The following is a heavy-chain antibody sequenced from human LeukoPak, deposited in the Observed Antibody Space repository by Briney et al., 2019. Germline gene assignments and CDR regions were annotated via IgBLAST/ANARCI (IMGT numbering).Heavy chain of an antibody. V-gene: IGHV3-49*04. D-gene: IGHD2-2*01. CDR1: GFTFGDYA. Sequence: GGSLRLSCTASGFTFGDYAMSWVRQAPGKGLEWVGFIRSKAYGGTTEYGASVKGRFTISRDDSKSIAYLQMNSLKTEDTAVYYCTRVVVVPAAILYYYYYMDVWGKGTTVTVSS. CDR3: TRVVVVPAAILYYYYYMDV. J-gene: IGHJ6*03. CDR2: IRSKAYGGTT.